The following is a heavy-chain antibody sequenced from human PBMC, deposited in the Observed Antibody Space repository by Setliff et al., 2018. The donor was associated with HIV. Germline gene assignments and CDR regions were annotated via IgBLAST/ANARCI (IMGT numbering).Heavy chain of an antibody. CDR3: TTTPYYYAYYFDY. Sequence: GGSLRLSCAASGFTFSNAWMNWVRQAPGKGLEWVGRIKSKTDGGTTDYAAPVKGRFTISRDDSKNTLYLQMNSLKTEDTAVYYCTTTPYYYAYYFDYWGQGTLVTVSS. J-gene: IGHJ4*02. V-gene: IGHV3-15*01. CDR2: IKSKTDGGTT. D-gene: IGHD3-10*01. CDR1: GFTFSNAW.